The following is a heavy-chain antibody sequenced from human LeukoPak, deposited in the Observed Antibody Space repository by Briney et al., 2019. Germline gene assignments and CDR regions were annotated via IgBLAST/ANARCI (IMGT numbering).Heavy chain of an antibody. V-gene: IGHV4-39*07. CDR1: GGSISSSSYY. D-gene: IGHD3-22*01. J-gene: IGHJ4*02. CDR3: ARDSNGRADTYYYDSSGYYFDY. Sequence: PSETLSLTCTVSGGSISSSSYYWGWIRQPPGKGLEWIGSIYYSGSTYYNPSLKSRVTISVDTSKNQFSLKLSSVTAADTAVYYCARDSNGRADTYYYDSSGYYFDYWGQGTLVTVSS. CDR2: IYYSGST.